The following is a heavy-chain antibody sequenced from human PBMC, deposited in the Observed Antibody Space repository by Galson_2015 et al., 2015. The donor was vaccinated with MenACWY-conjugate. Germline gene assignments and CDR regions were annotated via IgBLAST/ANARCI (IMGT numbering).Heavy chain of an antibody. CDR3: AKANSGGICTSGWACWFDP. CDR2: IGGSSTT. V-gene: IGHV3-23*01. D-gene: IGHD2-15*01. Sequence: SLRLSCAASGFTFTNYAMNWVRQAPGKGLEWVSSIGGSSTTYYADSVKGRFTISRDNSKNVVYLQMNSLRAEDTAIYYCAKANSGGICTSGWACWFDPWGQGSLVIVSS. CDR1: GFTFTNYA. J-gene: IGHJ5*02.